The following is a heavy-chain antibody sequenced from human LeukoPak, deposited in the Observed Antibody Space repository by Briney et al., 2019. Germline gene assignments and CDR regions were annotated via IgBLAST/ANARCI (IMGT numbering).Heavy chain of an antibody. J-gene: IGHJ4*02. CDR2: MHTSGSS. CDR1: DGSISGYY. CDR3: ARDLGSGWYDY. Sequence: KPSETLSLTCSVSDGSISGYYWSWIRQPAGKGLEWIGRMHTSGSSNYNVSLKSRITVSVDTSRNQFALRLSSVTAADTAIYYCARDLGSGWYDYWGQGTLVTVSS. D-gene: IGHD6-13*01. V-gene: IGHV4-4*07.